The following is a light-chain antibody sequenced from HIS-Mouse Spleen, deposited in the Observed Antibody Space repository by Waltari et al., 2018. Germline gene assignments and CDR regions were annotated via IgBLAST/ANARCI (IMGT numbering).Light chain of an antibody. CDR2: DSS. CDR1: QGISSA. CDR3: QKYNSAPPRLT. V-gene: IGKV1-13*02. J-gene: IGKJ4*01. Sequence: AIQLTQSPSSLSASVGDRVTITCRASQGISSALAWYQQKPGKAPKLLIYDSSSLESGVPSRFSGSGSGTDFTLTISSLQPEDFATYYCQKYNSAPPRLTFGGGTKVEIK.